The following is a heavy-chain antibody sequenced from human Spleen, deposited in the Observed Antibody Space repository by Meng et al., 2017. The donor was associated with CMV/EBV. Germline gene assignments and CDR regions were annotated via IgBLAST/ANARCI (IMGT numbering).Heavy chain of an antibody. J-gene: IGHJ4*02. CDR1: GGSISSYY. V-gene: IGHV4-4*07. D-gene: IGHD3-3*02. Sequence: RVTCPGLVTPSWTLSLTCTSAGGSISSYYWSWIRQPAGKGLEWIGRIYTSGSTNYNPSLKSRVTMSVDTSKNQFSLKLSSVTAADTAVYYCARDRIPGIRAYYFDYWGQGTLVTVSS. CDR3: ARDRIPGIRAYYFDY. CDR2: IYTSGST.